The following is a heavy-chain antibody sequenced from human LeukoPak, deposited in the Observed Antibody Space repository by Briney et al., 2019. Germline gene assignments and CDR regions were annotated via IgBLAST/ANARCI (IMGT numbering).Heavy chain of an antibody. V-gene: IGHV4-28*05. Sequence: SDTLSLTCAVSGDSITRSDWWAWIRQPPGKGLEWLGNIYYSGRVYHNPSLQTRVTMSVDSSKNQFSLRPGSVTAVDTAVYFCAKTRSGTYYGDSFDIWGQGILVTVSS. J-gene: IGHJ3*02. CDR3: AKTRSGTYYGDSFDI. CDR2: IYYSGRV. CDR1: GDSITRSDW. D-gene: IGHD1-26*01.